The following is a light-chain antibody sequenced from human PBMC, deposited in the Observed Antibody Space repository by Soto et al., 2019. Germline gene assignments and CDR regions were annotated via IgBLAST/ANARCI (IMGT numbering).Light chain of an antibody. CDR2: GAS. CDR3: QQSDNISFT. Sequence: DTQMNPSPSSLSASVGERATITCRASQSIGNYLSWYAQKPGIAPKLLIDGASSLQSGVPSRFSGSVSGTYLTLTINNLQPEDFATYYCQQSDNISFTLGQGTKLEI. CDR1: QSIGNY. V-gene: IGKV1-39*01. J-gene: IGKJ2*01.